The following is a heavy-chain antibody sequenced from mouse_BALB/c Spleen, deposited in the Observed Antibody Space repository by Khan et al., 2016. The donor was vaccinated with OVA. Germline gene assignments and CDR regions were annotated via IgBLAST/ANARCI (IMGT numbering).Heavy chain of an antibody. Sequence: EVQLQESGPGLVKPSQSLSLTCTVTGYSITSGYAWNWIRQFPGNKLEWMGYISYSGVTSYTPSLKSRISITRDTSKNQFFLQLNSVTTYDTATYYCARGNYYGYYFDYWGQGTTLTVSS. D-gene: IGHD1-1*01. CDR3: ARGNYYGYYFDY. V-gene: IGHV3-2*02. CDR2: ISYSGVT. CDR1: GYSITSGYA. J-gene: IGHJ2*01.